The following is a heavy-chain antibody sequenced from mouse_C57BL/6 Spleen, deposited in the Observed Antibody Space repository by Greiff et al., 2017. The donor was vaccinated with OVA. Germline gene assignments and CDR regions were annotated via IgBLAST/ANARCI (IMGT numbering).Heavy chain of an antibody. V-gene: IGHV1-55*01. D-gene: IGHD1-1*01. CDR2: ICPGSGST. CDR1: GYTFTSYW. Sequence: QVQLQQPGAELVKPGASVKMSCKASGYTFTSYWITWVKQRPGQGLEWIGDICPGSGSTNYNEKFKSKATLTVDTSSSTAYMQLSSLTSEDSAVYYCARGGTTVVATRYFDVWGTGTTVTVSS. CDR3: ARGGTTVVATRYFDV. J-gene: IGHJ1*03.